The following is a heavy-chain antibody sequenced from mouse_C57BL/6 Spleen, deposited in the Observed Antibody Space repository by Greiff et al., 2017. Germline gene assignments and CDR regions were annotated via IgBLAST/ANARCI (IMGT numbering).Heavy chain of an antibody. CDR3: ARAGTENFDY. J-gene: IGHJ2*01. CDR1: GFTFSSYA. Sequence: EVQLVESGGGLVKPGGSLKLSCAASGFTFSSYAMSWVRQTPEKRLEWVATISDGGSYTYYPDNVKGRFTISRDNAKTNLYLQMSHLKSEDTAMYYCARAGTENFDYWGQGTTLTVSS. CDR2: ISDGGSYT. V-gene: IGHV5-4*01. D-gene: IGHD3-3*01.